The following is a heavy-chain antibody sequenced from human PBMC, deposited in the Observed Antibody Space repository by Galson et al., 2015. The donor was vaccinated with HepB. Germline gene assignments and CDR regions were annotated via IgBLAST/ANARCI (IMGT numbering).Heavy chain of an antibody. CDR2: ISSSSSTI. CDR3: ARVSRYSGSYLVGDYYYYGMDV. D-gene: IGHD1-26*01. J-gene: IGHJ6*02. V-gene: IGHV3-48*01. CDR1: GFTFSSYS. Sequence: SLRLSCAASGFTFSSYSMNWVRQAPGKGLEWVSYISSSSSTIYYADSVKGRFTISRDNAKNSLYLQMNSLRAEDTAVYYCARVSRYSGSYLVGDYYYYGMDVWGQGTTVTVSS.